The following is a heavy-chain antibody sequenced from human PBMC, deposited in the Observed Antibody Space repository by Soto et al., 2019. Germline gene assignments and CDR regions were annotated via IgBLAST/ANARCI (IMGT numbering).Heavy chain of an antibody. V-gene: IGHV3-23*01. J-gene: IGHJ4*02. D-gene: IGHD3-10*01. CDR2: ISGGGDNT. Sequence: GGSLRLSCAASGFTLTKYAMSWVRQAPGKGLEWVSAISGGGDNTFYADSVKGRFTISRDNSNNALSLQMNSLRAEDTAVYYCAIRGVSGSYSLHWGQGTLVTVSS. CDR1: GFTLTKYA. CDR3: AIRGVSGSYSLH.